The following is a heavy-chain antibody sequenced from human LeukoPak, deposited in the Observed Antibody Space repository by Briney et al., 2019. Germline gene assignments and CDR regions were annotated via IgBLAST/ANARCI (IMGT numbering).Heavy chain of an antibody. D-gene: IGHD6-19*01. J-gene: IGHJ4*02. CDR3: ARRVRYSSGWTFDY. CDR1: GGSINSGGYY. CDR2: IYYSGST. V-gene: IGHV4-30-2*03. Sequence: SQTLSLTCTVSGGSINSGGYYWSWVRQHPGKGLEWIGSIYYSGSTYYNPSLKSRVTISVDTSKNQFSLKLSSVTAADTAVYYCARRVRYSSGWTFDYWGQGTLVTVSS.